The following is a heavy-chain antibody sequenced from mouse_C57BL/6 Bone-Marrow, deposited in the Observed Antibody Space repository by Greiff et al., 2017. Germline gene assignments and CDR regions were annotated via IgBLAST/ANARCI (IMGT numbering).Heavy chain of an antibody. CDR1: GIDFSRYW. Sequence: DVKLVESGGGLVQPGGSLKLSCAASGIDFSRYWMSWVRRAPGKGLEWIGEINPDSSTINYAPSLKDKFIISRDNAKNTLYLQMSKVRSEDTALYYCARPIYYDYTWYFDVWGTGTTVTVSS. CDR3: ARPIYYDYTWYFDV. CDR2: INPDSSTI. D-gene: IGHD2-4*01. J-gene: IGHJ1*03. V-gene: IGHV4-1*01.